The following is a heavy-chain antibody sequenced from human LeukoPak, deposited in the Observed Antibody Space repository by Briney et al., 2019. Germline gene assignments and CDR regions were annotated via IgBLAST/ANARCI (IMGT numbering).Heavy chain of an antibody. CDR3: ARAGYYDTSGLGRAFEI. Sequence: SERLSLTCTVSGGSISNYYWNWIRQSPGKGLEWIGNIFYSGRTHYNPSLKSRVTISVDTSKNQFSLSLSSVTAADTAVYYCARAGYYDTSGLGRAFEIWGQGTMVTSST. J-gene: IGHJ3*02. V-gene: IGHV4-59*01. D-gene: IGHD3-22*01. CDR1: GGSISNYY. CDR2: IFYSGRT.